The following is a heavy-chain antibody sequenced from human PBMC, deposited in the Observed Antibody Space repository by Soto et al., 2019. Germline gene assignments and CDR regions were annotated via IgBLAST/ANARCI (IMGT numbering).Heavy chain of an antibody. CDR3: ARDHYYDAFDV. CDR1: GFPFGDFG. CDR2: ISHDGSDK. Sequence: GGSLRLSCAASGFPFGDFGMHWLRQAPGKGLEWVAVISHDGSDKFYADSVKARFTISRDNAKNSLYLRMNSLRAEDTAVYYCARDHYYDAFDVWGQGTMVTVSS. D-gene: IGHD3-10*01. J-gene: IGHJ3*01. V-gene: IGHV3-30*03.